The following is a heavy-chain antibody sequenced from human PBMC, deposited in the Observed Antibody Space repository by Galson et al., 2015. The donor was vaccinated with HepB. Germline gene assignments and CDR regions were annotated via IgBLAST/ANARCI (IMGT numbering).Heavy chain of an antibody. J-gene: IGHJ6*02. V-gene: IGHV4-4*02. CDR3: ARDRYDIVVEPSAIGYGMDV. CDR1: GGSTSSGYW. CDR2: VHDRGST. D-gene: IGHD2-2*02. Sequence: SETLSLTCIVSGGSTSSGYWWSWVRQPPGKGLEWIGEVHDRGSTNYNPSLKTRVTISVDKSNNQFSLRLTSVTAADTAVYYCARDRYDIVVEPSAIGYGMDVRGQGTTVTVSS.